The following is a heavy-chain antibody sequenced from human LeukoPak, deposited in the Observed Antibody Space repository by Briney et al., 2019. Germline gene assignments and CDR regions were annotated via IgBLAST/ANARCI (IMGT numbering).Heavy chain of an antibody. CDR2: INQDGSEK. V-gene: IGHV3-7*04. D-gene: IGHD3-10*01. J-gene: IGHJ4*02. CDR1: GFTFSRYW. Sequence: GGSLRLSCAASGFTFSRYWMSWVRQAPGTGLEWVANINQDGSEKYYVDSVKGRFTISRDNAKNSLYLQMNTVRVEDTAVYYCAREGSLWFGESKSDYWGQGTLVTVSS. CDR3: AREGSLWFGESKSDY.